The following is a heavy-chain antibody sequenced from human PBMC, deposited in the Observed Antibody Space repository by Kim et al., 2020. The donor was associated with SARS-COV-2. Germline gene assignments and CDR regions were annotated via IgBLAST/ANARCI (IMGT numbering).Heavy chain of an antibody. J-gene: IGHJ4*02. CDR2: INPNSGGT. V-gene: IGHV1-2*02. D-gene: IGHD2-15*01. Sequence: ASVKVSCKASGYTFTGYYMHWVRQAPGQGLEWMGWINPNSGGTNYAQKFQGRVTMTRDTSISTAYMELSRLRSDDTAVYYCARDQGGCSGGSCYCVYWGQGTLVTVSS. CDR1: GYTFTGYY. CDR3: ARDQGGCSGGSCYCVY.